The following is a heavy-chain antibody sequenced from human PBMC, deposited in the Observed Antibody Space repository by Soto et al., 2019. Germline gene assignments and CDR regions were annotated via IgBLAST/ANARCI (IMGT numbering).Heavy chain of an antibody. CDR3: ARDGGGSSNAFDI. CDR2: INPNSGGT. J-gene: IGHJ3*02. D-gene: IGHD6-6*01. CDR1: GYTFTGYY. V-gene: IGHV1-2*04. Sequence: GASVKVSCKASGYTFTGYYMHWVRQAPGQGLEWMGWINPNSGGTNYAQKFQGWVAMTRDTSISTAYMELSRLRSDDTAVYYCARDGGGSSNAFDIWGQGTMVTV.